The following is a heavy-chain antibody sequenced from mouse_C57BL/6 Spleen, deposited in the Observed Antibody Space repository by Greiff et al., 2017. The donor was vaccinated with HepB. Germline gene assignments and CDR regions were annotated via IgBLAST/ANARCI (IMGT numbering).Heavy chain of an antibody. Sequence: QVQLQQPGAELVMPGASVKLSCKASGYTFTSYWMHWVKQRPGQGLEWIGEIDPSDSYTNYNQKFKGKSTLTVDKSSSTAYMQLSSLTSEDSAVYYCARSSTTGGAYWGQGTLVTVSA. CDR3: ARSSTTGGAY. CDR2: IDPSDSYT. CDR1: GYTFTSYW. D-gene: IGHD1-1*01. J-gene: IGHJ3*01. V-gene: IGHV1-69*01.